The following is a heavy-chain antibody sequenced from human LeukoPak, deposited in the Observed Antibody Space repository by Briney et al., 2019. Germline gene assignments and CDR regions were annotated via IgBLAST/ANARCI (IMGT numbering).Heavy chain of an antibody. CDR1: GFTFSTYW. Sequence: PGGSLRLSCAVSGFTFSTYWMSWVPQAPGKGLEWVANIKTDGSEKYYVDSVKGRFTISRDNAKNSLYLQMNSLRAEDMAVYYCARDWNGSGSPNDFWGQGTLVTVSS. J-gene: IGHJ4*02. V-gene: IGHV3-7*01. CDR3: ARDWNGSGSPNDF. D-gene: IGHD3-10*01. CDR2: IKTDGSEK.